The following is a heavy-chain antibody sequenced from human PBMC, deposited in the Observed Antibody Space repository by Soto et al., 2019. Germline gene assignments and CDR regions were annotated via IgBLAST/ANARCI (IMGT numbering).Heavy chain of an antibody. CDR1: GGSISSYY. J-gene: IGHJ4*02. Sequence: SETLSLTCTVSGGSISSYYWSWIRQPAGKGLEWIGRIYTSGSTNYNPSLKSRVTMSVDTSKNQFSLKLSSVTAADTAVYYCARNSVWGSYRYLVYWGQGTLVTVSS. CDR2: IYTSGST. V-gene: IGHV4-4*07. D-gene: IGHD3-16*02. CDR3: ARNSVWGSYRYLVY.